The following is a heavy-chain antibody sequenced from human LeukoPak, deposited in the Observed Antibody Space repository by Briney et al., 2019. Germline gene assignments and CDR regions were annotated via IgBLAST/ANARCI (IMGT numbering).Heavy chain of an antibody. CDR2: ISGSGGST. V-gene: IGHV3-23*01. D-gene: IGHD6-13*01. CDR1: GFTFSSYA. J-gene: IGHJ6*02. CDR3: AKAHSSSYYYGMDV. Sequence: GGSLRLSCAASGFTFSSYAMSWVRQAPGKGLEWVSAISGSGGSTYYADSVKGRFTISRDNSKNTLYPQMNSLRAEDTAVYYCAKAHSSSYYYGMDVWGQGTAVTVSS.